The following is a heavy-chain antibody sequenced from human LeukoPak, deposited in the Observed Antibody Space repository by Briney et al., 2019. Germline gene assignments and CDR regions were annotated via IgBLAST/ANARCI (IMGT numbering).Heavy chain of an antibody. Sequence: GGSLRLPCTASGLLFGDYAMTWVRQAPGKGLEWVGFIRSKPYGGAAEYAASVKGRFIISRDDSKTVAYLDMNGLTTEDTAVYHCTVQVIPSDKWFDPWGQGTPVTVSS. CDR3: TVQVIPSDKWFDP. CDR2: IRSKPYGGAA. CDR1: GLLFGDYA. V-gene: IGHV3-49*04. D-gene: IGHD2-21*01. J-gene: IGHJ5*02.